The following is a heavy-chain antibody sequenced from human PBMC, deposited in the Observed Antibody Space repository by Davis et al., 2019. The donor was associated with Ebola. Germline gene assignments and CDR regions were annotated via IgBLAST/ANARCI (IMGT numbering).Heavy chain of an antibody. CDR3: ARDQGIAARNEYFQH. J-gene: IGHJ1*01. D-gene: IGHD6-6*01. Sequence: ASVKVSCKASGYTFTSYDINWVRQAPGQGLEWMGWMNPNSGNTGYAQKFQGRVTMTRNTSISTAYMELSSLRSEDTAVYYCARDQGIAARNEYFQHWGQGTLVTVSS. CDR2: MNPNSGNT. V-gene: IGHV1-8*01. CDR1: GYTFTSYD.